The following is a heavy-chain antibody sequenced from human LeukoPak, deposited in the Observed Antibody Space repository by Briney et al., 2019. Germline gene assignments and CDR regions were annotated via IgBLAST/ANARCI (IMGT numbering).Heavy chain of an antibody. CDR1: GYSFSRYW. J-gene: IGHJ4*02. D-gene: IGHD2-21*02. CDR3: AIPPGYCGNDCSFDH. V-gene: IGHV5-51*01. CDR2: IYPGDYET. Sequence: HGESLKISCEGSGYSFSRYWIGWVRHGPGKGVEGRGIIYPGDYETRYSPSFQGLVTISVDKSISTAYLQWSSLKASDTAMYYCAIPPGYCGNDCSFDHWGQGTLVTVSS.